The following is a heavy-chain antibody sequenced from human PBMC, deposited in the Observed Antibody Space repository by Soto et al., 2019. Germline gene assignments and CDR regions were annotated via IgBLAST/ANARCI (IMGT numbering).Heavy chain of an antibody. D-gene: IGHD1-26*01. J-gene: IGHJ4*02. CDR3: ARSEATGLDY. CDR1: GGSMSSSNW. CDR2: AHHSGRT. V-gene: IGHV4-4*02. Sequence: QVQLQESGPGLVKPSGTLSLICTVSGGSMSSSNWWNWVRQSPGKGLEWIGEAHHSGRTNYNPSLKSRVTISVDKSKNHFSLKLSSVTAADTAVYYCARSEATGLDYWGQGTLVTVSS.